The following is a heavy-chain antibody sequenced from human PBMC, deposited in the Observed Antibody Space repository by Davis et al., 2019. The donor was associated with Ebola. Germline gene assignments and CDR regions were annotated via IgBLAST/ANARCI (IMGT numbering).Heavy chain of an antibody. J-gene: IGHJ4*02. D-gene: IGHD3-10*01. Sequence: GESLKISCAASGFTFSDYYMSWIRQAPGKGLEWVSYISSSSSYTNYADSVKGRFTISRDNAKNSLYLQMNSLRAEDTAVYYCARSIPTGIWFGELDYWGQGTLVTVSS. V-gene: IGHV3-11*06. CDR3: ARSIPTGIWFGELDY. CDR1: GFTFSDYY. CDR2: ISSSSSYT.